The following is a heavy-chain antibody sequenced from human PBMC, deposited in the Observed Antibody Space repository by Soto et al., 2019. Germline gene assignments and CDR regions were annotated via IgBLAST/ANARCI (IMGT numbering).Heavy chain of an antibody. CDR2: ISYDGSNK. CDR3: VEEAAAIHYGMDV. CDR1: GSTFSSYG. Sequence: QVQLVESGGGVVQPGRSLRLSCAASGSTFSSYGMHWVRQAPGKGLEWVAVISYDGSNKYYADSVKGRFTISRDNSKNTLYLQINSLRAEDTAVYYCVEEAAAIHYGMDVWGQGTTVTVSS. J-gene: IGHJ6*02. D-gene: IGHD2-2*01. V-gene: IGHV3-30*03.